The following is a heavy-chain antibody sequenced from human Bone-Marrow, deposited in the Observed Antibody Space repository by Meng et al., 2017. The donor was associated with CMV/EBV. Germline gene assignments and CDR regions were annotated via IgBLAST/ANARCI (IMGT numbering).Heavy chain of an antibody. D-gene: IGHD3-9*01. J-gene: IGHJ4*02. CDR3: ARLNDILTGYCDY. V-gene: IGHV4-39*01. CDR1: GGSISSSSYY. CDR2: IYYSGST. Sequence: SETLSLTCTVSGGSISSSSYYWGWIRQPPGKGLEWIGSIYYSGSTYYNPSLKSRVTISVDTSKNQFSLKLSSVTAADTAVYYCARLNDILTGYCDYWGQGTLVTVSS.